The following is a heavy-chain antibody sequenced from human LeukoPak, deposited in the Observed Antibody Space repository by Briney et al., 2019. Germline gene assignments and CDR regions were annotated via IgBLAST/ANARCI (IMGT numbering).Heavy chain of an antibody. Sequence: GGSLRLSCAASGFTFSSYAMTWVRQAPGKGLEWVSVISGSGDTTYYADSVKGRFSISRDNSKNTLYLQMNSLRAQDTAVYYCTRDLNSGGSCWGQGALVTVSS. D-gene: IGHD2-15*01. J-gene: IGHJ4*02. CDR3: TRDLNSGGSC. CDR1: GFTFSSYA. CDR2: ISGSGDTT. V-gene: IGHV3-23*01.